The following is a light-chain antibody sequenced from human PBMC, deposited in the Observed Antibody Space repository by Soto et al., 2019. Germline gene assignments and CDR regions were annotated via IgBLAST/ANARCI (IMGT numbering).Light chain of an antibody. J-gene: IGKJ1*01. CDR2: GAS. V-gene: IGKV3-20*01. CDR3: QLYGTSPKT. Sequence: IGFTQAPGPLSLSPGERATLCCRASETVAGSYLAWYQQKPGQAPRLLIHGASTRATGIADRFSGSGSGTDFTLTISRLEPEDFAVYYCQLYGTSPKTFGQGTKVDIK. CDR1: ETVAGSY.